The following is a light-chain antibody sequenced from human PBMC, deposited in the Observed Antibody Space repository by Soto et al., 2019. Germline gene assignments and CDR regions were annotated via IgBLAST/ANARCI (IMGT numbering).Light chain of an antibody. V-gene: IGKV3-15*01. CDR1: QSVSDN. Sequence: EIEMTQPPATLSVSPGERASLSCRASQSVSDNLAWYQQKSGQAPRLLIYGASTRATGIPARFSGSGSGTEFTLTISSLQSEDFAVYYCQQYNTWPLTFGQGTRLEIK. CDR2: GAS. J-gene: IGKJ5*01. CDR3: QQYNTWPLT.